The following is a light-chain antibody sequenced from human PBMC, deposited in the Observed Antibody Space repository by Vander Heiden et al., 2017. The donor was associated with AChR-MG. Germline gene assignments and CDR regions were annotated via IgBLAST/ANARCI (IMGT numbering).Light chain of an antibody. CDR2: SNN. CDR3: AAWDDSLNGVG. CDR1: SSNIESNT. Sequence: QSVLTQPASASGTPGQRVTISCAGSSSNIESNTVNWYQQLPGMAPKLLMYSNNLRPSGVPDRFSGSKSGTSASLAISGLQSEDEADYYCAAWDDSLNGVGFGGGTKLTVL. J-gene: IGLJ2*01. V-gene: IGLV1-44*01.